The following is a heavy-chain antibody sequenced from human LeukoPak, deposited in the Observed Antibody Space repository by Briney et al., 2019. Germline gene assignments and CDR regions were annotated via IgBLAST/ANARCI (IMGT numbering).Heavy chain of an antibody. D-gene: IGHD3-10*02. Sequence: GGSLRLSCAASGFTFSSYWMYWVRQAPGKGLVWVSRINSDGSSTSYADSVKGRFTISRDNAKNSLYLQMNSLRAEDTAVYYCAELGITMIGGVWGKGTTVTISS. CDR1: GFTFSSYW. V-gene: IGHV3-74*01. J-gene: IGHJ6*04. CDR2: INSDGSST. CDR3: AELGITMIGGV.